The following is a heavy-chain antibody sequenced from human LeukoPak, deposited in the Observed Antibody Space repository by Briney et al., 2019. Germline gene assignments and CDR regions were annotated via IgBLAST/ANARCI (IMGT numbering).Heavy chain of an antibody. CDR1: GFTFSSYG. D-gene: IGHD5-18*01. Sequence: PGGSLRLSCAASGFTFSSYGMHWVRQAPGKGLEWVAVISYDGSNKYYADSVKGRFTISRDNSKNTLYLQMNSLRAEDTAVYYCAKTRGYSYGCLEYWGQGGLVTVSS. V-gene: IGHV3-30*18. CDR2: ISYDGSNK. CDR3: AKTRGYSYGCLEY. J-gene: IGHJ4*02.